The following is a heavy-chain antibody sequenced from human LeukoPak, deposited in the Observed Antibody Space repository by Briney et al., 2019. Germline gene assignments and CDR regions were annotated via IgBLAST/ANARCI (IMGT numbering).Heavy chain of an antibody. CDR3: ARDPGYYSYYFDY. CDR1: GGTFSSYA. J-gene: IGHJ4*02. V-gene: IGHV1-69*06. D-gene: IGHD3-22*01. CDR2: IIPIFGTA. Sequence: GASVKVSCKASGGTFSSYAISWVRQAPGQGLEWMGGIIPIFGTANYAQKFQGRVTITADKSTSTAYMELRSLRSDDTAVYYCARDPGYYSYYFDYWGQGTLVTVSS.